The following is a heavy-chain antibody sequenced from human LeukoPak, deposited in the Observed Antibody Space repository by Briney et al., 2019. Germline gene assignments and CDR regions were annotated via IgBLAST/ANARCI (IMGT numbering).Heavy chain of an antibody. Sequence: ASVKVSCKASGYTFTGYYMHWVRQAPGQGLEWVGWINPNSGGTNYAQKFQGWVTMTRDTSISTAYMELSRLRSDDTAVYYCARDGYYYGSGIQSNAFDIWGQGTMVTVSS. CDR3: ARDGYYYGSGIQSNAFDI. V-gene: IGHV1-2*04. CDR2: INPNSGGT. J-gene: IGHJ3*02. D-gene: IGHD3-10*01. CDR1: GYTFTGYY.